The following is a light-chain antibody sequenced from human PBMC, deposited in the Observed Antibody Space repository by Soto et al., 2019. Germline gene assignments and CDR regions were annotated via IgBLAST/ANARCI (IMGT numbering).Light chain of an antibody. Sequence: QSVLTQPASVSGSPGQSITLSCTGASSDLGDYNYVSWYQQHPGKAPKLMIYDVSSRPSGVSDRFSGSKSGNTASLTNSGLQAEDEADYYCTSYTTTGTYVFATGTKVTVL. V-gene: IGLV2-14*03. CDR1: SSDLGDYNY. CDR3: TSYTTTGTYV. CDR2: DVS. J-gene: IGLJ1*01.